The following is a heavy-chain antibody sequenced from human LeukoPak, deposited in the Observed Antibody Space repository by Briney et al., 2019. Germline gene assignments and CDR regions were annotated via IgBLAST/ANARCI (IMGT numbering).Heavy chain of an antibody. D-gene: IGHD3-22*01. J-gene: IGHJ4*02. CDR3: ARGVGSYYYDSSGYYLDY. CDR1: GYTFTGYY. CDR2: INPNSGGT. V-gene: IGHV1-2*02. Sequence: GASVKVSCKASGYTFTGYYMHWVRQAPGQGLEWMGWINPNSGGTNYAQKFQGRVTMTRDTSISTAYMELSRLRSDDTAVYYCARGVGSYYYDSSGYYLDYWGQGTLVTVSS.